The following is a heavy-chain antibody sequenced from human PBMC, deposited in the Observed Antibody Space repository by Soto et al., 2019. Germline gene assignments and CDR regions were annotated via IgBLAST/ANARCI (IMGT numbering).Heavy chain of an antibody. CDR1: GFTFSSYA. CDR3: AKPLTLAATSYYHFMYI. V-gene: IGHV3-23*01. D-gene: IGHD2-15*01. CDR2: ISGSGGST. Sequence: EVQLLESGGGLVQPGGSLRLSCAASGFTFSSYAMSWVRQAPGKGLEWVSAISGSGGSTYYADSVKGRSTISRYISKNPLHLQIICLSAEDTSLYYCAKPLTLAATSYYHFMYICAKSTTLTLSS. J-gene: IGHJ6*03.